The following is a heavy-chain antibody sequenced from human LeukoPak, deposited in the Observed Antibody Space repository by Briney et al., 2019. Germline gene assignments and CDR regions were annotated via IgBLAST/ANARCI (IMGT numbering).Heavy chain of an antibody. Sequence: GGSLRLSCAASGFTFSSSAMSWVRQVPGKGLEWVSGISASGGSTSYADSVRGRFTISRDNSKNTLYLQMNSLRAEDTAVYYCARAPSVYCSSTSCQEYYYYYGMDVWGQGTTVTVSS. CDR3: ARAPSVYCSSTSCQEYYYYYGMDV. CDR2: ISASGGST. J-gene: IGHJ6*02. CDR1: GFTFSSSA. D-gene: IGHD2-2*01. V-gene: IGHV3-23*01.